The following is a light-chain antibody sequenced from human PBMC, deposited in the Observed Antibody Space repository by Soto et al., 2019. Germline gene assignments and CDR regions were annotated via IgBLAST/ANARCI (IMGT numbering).Light chain of an antibody. CDR3: MVTLQTPHT. J-gene: IGKJ2*01. CDR1: QSLLHSNGYNY. CDR2: LGS. Sequence: EIVLTQSPLSLPVTPGEPASISCRSSQSLLHSNGYNYLDWYMQKPGQSPQLLIYLGSNRASGVPDRFSGSGSGTDYTLKISRVQAEDIGIYYCMVTLQTPHTFGRGTKLEIK. V-gene: IGKV2-28*01.